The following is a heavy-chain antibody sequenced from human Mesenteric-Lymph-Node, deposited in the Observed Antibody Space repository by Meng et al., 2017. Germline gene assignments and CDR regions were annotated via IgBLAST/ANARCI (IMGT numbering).Heavy chain of an antibody. D-gene: IGHD2-15*01. CDR1: VYTFTGYF. CDR3: ARGRSYCSGGSCSSEYYFDY. J-gene: IGHJ4*02. Sequence: QVQLVQSGAEVKKPGASVKVSCKASVYTFTGYFMFWVRLAPGQGLEWMGRLNPDSGGTNYAQKFQGRVTMTRDTSINTAYMELSSLRSDDAALYFCARGRSYCSGGSCSSEYYFDYWGQGTLVTVSS. CDR2: LNPDSGGT. V-gene: IGHV1-2*06.